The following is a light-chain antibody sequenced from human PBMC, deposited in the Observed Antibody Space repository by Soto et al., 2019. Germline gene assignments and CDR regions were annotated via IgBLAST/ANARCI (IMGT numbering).Light chain of an antibody. CDR2: GAS. CDR1: QGISTY. V-gene: IGKV1-9*01. J-gene: IGKJ2*01. CDR3: QQLNSDWYA. Sequence: DIQLTQSPSFLSASLGDRVTITCRASQGISTYLAWYLQKPGQAPKLLIYGASTMQSGVPSRFSGSGSGTEFTLTISSLQPEDFGTYYCQQLNSDWYAFGQGTKLEIK.